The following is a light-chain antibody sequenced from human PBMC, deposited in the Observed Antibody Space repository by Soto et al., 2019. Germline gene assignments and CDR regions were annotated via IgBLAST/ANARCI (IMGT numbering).Light chain of an antibody. CDR1: SSDVGGYNY. CDR3: SSYTSSSTYV. Sequence: QSVLTQPASVSASPGQSITISCTGTSSDVGGYNYVAWYQQHPGKAPKLMIYEVSNRPSGVSNRFSGSKSGNTASLTISGLQDEDEADYYCSSYTSSSTYVFGTGTKLTVL. V-gene: IGLV2-14*01. CDR2: EVS. J-gene: IGLJ1*01.